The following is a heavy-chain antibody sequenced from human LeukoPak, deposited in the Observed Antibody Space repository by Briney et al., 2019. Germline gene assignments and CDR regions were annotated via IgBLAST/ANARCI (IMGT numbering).Heavy chain of an antibody. D-gene: IGHD2-21*02. Sequence: TSVKVSCKASGFTFTSSAVQWVRQARGQRLEWIGWIVVGSGNTNYAQKFQERVTITRDMSTSTAYMELSSLRSEDTAVYYCARAKLDDCGGVCDQYFQHWGQGTLVTVSS. CDR3: ARAKLDDCGGVCDQYFQH. V-gene: IGHV1-58*01. CDR1: GFTFTSSA. J-gene: IGHJ1*01. CDR2: IVVGSGNT.